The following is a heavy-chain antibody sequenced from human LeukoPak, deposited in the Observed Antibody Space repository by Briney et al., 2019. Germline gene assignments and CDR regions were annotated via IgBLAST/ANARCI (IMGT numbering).Heavy chain of an antibody. Sequence: GGSLRLSCAASGFTFSSYAMSWVRQAPGKGLEWVSAIGGSGGSTYYADSVKGRFTISRDNSKNTLYLQMNSLRAKDTAVYYCAKDRIESSSWYYYYYGMDAWGQGTTVTVSS. V-gene: IGHV3-23*01. CDR1: GFTFSSYA. CDR2: IGGSGGST. CDR3: AKDRIESSSWYYYYYGMDA. D-gene: IGHD6-13*01. J-gene: IGHJ6*02.